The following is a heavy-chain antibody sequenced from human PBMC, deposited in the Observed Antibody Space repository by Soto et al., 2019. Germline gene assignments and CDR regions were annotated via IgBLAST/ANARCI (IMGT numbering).Heavy chain of an antibody. CDR3: ATKYSSSWYRVRYFDY. V-gene: IGHV1-24*01. J-gene: IGHJ4*02. Sequence: QVQLVQSGAEVKKPGASVKVSCKVSGYTLTELSMHWVRQAPGKGLEWMGGFDPEDGETIYAQKFQGRGTMTEDTSTDTAYMELSSMRSEDTAVYYCATKYSSSWYRVRYFDYWGQGTLVTVSS. CDR2: FDPEDGET. D-gene: IGHD6-13*01. CDR1: GYTLTELS.